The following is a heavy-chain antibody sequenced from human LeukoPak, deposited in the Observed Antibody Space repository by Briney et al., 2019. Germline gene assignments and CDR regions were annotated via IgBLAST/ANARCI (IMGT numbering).Heavy chain of an antibody. CDR3: AKAGITILGVVTDGDYFDY. D-gene: IGHD3-3*01. CDR1: GFTFSSYA. V-gene: IGHV3-23*01. CDR2: ISGSGGST. J-gene: IGHJ4*02. Sequence: GGSLRLSCAASGFTFSSYAMSWVRQAPGKGLEGVSPISGSGGSTYYADSVKGRFTISRDNSKNTLYLQMNSLRAEDTAVYYCAKAGITILGVVTDGDYFDYWGQGTLVTVSS.